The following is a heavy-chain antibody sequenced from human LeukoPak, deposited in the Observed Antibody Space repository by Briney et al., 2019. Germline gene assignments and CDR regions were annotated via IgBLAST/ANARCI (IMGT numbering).Heavy chain of an antibody. V-gene: IGHV3-20*04. CDR2: INWNGGST. D-gene: IGHD6-6*01. J-gene: IGHJ4*02. CDR3: ARGVDGATSYSSSSPEAFVY. CDR1: GFTFDVYG. Sequence: GGSLRLSCAASGFTFDVYGMSWVRPAPGKGLEWVSGINWNGGSTGYADSVKGRFTISRDNAKNSLYLQMNSLRAEDTALYYCARGVDGATSYSSSSPEAFVYWGQGTLVTVSS.